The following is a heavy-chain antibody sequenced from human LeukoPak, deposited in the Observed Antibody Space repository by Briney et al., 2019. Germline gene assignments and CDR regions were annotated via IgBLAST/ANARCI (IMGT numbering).Heavy chain of an antibody. CDR3: ARDSGSYPRGIGY. CDR1: GGPISSYY. D-gene: IGHD1-26*01. V-gene: IGHV4-59*01. Sequence: PSETLSLTCTVSGGPISSYYWSWIRQPPGKGLEWIGYIYYSGSTNYNPSLKSRVTISVDTSKNQFSLKLSSVTAADTAVYYCARDSGSYPRGIGYWGQGTLVTVSS. CDR2: IYYSGST. J-gene: IGHJ4*02.